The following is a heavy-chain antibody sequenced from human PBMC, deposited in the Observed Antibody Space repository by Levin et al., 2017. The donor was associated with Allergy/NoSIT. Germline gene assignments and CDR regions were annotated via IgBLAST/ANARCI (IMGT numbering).Heavy chain of an antibody. Sequence: SETLSLTCTVSGGSISTVDYYWSWIRQYPGRGLEWIGYIHYSGTTSYNPSLKNRVTISIDTSKSQFSLKLSSVTAADTAVYSCARGRWLPYFSRGFDSWGQGTKVAVSS. CDR2: IHYSGTT. CDR3: ARGRWLPYFSRGFDS. CDR1: GGSISTVDYY. D-gene: IGHD5-24*01. J-gene: IGHJ4*02. V-gene: IGHV4-31*03.